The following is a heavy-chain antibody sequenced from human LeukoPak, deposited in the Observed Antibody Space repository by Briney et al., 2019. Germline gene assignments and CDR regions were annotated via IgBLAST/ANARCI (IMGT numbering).Heavy chain of an antibody. CDR3: ARDQYQLLNYYYGMDV. CDR1: GYTFTGYY. V-gene: IGHV1-18*04. J-gene: IGHJ6*02. Sequence: ASVKVSCKASGYTFTGYYMHWVRQAPGQGLEWMGWISAYNGNTNYAQKLQGRVTMTTDTSTSTAYMELRSLRSDDTAVYYCARDQYQLLNYYYGMDVWGQGTTVTVSS. CDR2: ISAYNGNT. D-gene: IGHD2-2*01.